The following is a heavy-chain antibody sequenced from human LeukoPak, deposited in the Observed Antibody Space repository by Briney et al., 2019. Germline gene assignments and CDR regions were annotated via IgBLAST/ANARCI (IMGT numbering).Heavy chain of an antibody. V-gene: IGHV4-4*07. J-gene: IGHJ6*03. CDR2: IYTSGST. D-gene: IGHD6-13*01. CDR1: GGSISSYY. CDR3: ARGGGSSSWPYYYYMDV. Sequence: SETLSLTCTVSGGSISSYYWSWIRQPAGKGLEWIGRIYTSGSTNYNPSLKSRVTMSVDTSKNQFSLKLSSVTAADTAVCYCARGGGSSSWPYYYYMDVWGKGTTVTISS.